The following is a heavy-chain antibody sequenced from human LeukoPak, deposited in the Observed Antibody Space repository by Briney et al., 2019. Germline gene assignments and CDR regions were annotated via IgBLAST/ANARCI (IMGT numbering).Heavy chain of an antibody. CDR1: GFTFSNYA. D-gene: IGHD3-9*01. CDR3: AKWGDYDVLTGYYVSDY. Sequence: GSLRLSCAASGFTFSNYAMSWVRQAPGKGLEWVSAVTGSGGNTYYADSVKGRFTISRDNSKNTVFLQMNSLRAEDTAVYYCAKWGDYDVLTGYYVSDYWGQGTLVTVSS. J-gene: IGHJ4*02. CDR2: VTGSGGNT. V-gene: IGHV3-23*01.